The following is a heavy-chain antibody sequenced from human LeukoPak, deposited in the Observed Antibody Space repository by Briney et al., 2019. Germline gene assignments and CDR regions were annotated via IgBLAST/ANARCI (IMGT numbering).Heavy chain of an antibody. CDR2: ISSSGSTI. D-gene: IGHD4-17*01. CDR3: ARALTVTTGKWFDP. J-gene: IGHJ5*02. V-gene: IGHV3-48*03. CDR1: GFTFSSYE. Sequence: GGSLRLSCAASGFTFSSYEMDWVRQAPGKGLEWVSYISSSGSTIYYADSVKGRFTISRDNAKNSLYLQMNSLRAEDTAVYYCARALTVTTGKWFDPWGQGTLVTVSS.